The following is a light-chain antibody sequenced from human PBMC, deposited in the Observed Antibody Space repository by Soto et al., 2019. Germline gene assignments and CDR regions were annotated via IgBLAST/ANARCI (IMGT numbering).Light chain of an antibody. CDR3: AAWDDSLSGLV. V-gene: IGLV1-44*01. CDR2: SNN. CDR1: SSNIGGNI. J-gene: IGLJ2*01. Sequence: QSVLTQPPSASGTPGQRVTISCSGSSSNIGGNIVNWYQQIPGTAPKLLIYSNNQRPSGVPDRFSGSKSGTSASLAISGLQSEDEADYYRAAWDDSLSGLVFGGGTKLTVL.